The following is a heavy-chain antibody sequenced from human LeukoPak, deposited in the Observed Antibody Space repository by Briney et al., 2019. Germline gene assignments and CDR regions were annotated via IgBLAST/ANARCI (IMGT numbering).Heavy chain of an antibody. CDR3: ARTSPLSD. CDR1: GGSISSYY. Sequence: SETLSLTCTVSGGSISSYYWSWIRQPPGKGLEWIGYIYYSGSTNYNPSLKSRVTISVDTSKNQFSLKLSSVTAADTAVYYCARTSPLSDWGQGTLVTVSS. J-gene: IGHJ4*02. CDR2: IYYSGST. V-gene: IGHV4-59*08.